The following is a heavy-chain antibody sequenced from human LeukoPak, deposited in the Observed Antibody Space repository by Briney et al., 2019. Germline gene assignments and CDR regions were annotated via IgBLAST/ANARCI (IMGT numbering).Heavy chain of an antibody. Sequence: GGSLRLSCSASGFTFSSHWMNWVRQAPGKGLEWVAIINKDGSEKNYVGSVKGRFTISRDNAKNSLYLQMNSLRAEDTAMYYCARSNSGPDYWGQGTLVIVSS. V-gene: IGHV3-7*01. J-gene: IGHJ4*02. D-gene: IGHD4-23*01. CDR2: INKDGSEK. CDR3: ARSNSGPDY. CDR1: GFTFSSHW.